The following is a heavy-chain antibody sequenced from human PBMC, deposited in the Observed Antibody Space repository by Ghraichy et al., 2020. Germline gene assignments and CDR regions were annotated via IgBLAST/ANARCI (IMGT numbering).Heavy chain of an antibody. CDR1: GGSISSGGYS. Sequence: SETLSLTCAVSGGSISSGGYSWSWIRQPPGKGLEWIGYIYHSGSTYYNPSLKSRVTISVDRSKNQFSLKLSSVTAADTAVYYCARDQYYYDSSGYYNWFDPWGQGTLVTVSS. CDR2: IYHSGST. J-gene: IGHJ5*02. D-gene: IGHD3-22*01. CDR3: ARDQYYYDSSGYYNWFDP. V-gene: IGHV4-30-2*01.